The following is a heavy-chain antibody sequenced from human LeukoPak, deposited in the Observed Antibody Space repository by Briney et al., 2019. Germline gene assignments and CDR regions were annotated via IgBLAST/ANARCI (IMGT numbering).Heavy chain of an antibody. J-gene: IGHJ5*02. Sequence: ASVKVSCKASGYTFTSYGISWVRQAPGQGLEWMGWISAYNGNTNYAQKLQGRVTMTTDTPTSTAYMELRSLRSDDTAVYYCARDQNVGSSNWFDPWGQGTLVTVSS. D-gene: IGHD1-26*01. V-gene: IGHV1-18*01. CDR2: ISAYNGNT. CDR1: GYTFTSYG. CDR3: ARDQNVGSSNWFDP.